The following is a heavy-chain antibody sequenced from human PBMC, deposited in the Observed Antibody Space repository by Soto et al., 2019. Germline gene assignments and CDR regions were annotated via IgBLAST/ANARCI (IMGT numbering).Heavy chain of an antibody. Sequence: QVQLQESGPGLVKPSETLSLTCTVSGGSISSYYWSWIRQPPGKGLEWIGYISYSGSSNYNPSLKGRVTISVDTSKNQFSLRLSSVTAADTAVYYCARRVGGSDFDYWGQGTLVTVSS. V-gene: IGHV4-59*08. J-gene: IGHJ4*02. CDR1: GGSISSYY. CDR2: ISYSGSS. D-gene: IGHD3-10*01. CDR3: ARRVGGSDFDY.